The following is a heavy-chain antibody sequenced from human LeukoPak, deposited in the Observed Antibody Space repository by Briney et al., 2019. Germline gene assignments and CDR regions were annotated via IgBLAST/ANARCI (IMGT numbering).Heavy chain of an antibody. V-gene: IGHV1-8*02. CDR3: VRVPQRVPHNWFDP. D-gene: IGHD1-1*01. CDR2: MNPHSGSV. Sequence: ASVKVSCKASGYTFNTNDINWVRQATGQGLEWMGWMNPHSGSVGYAQKFQGRVVMTWDTSLSTAYMELSSLTSDDTAVYYCVRVPQRVPHNWFDPWGQGTLVTVSS. CDR1: GYTFNTND. J-gene: IGHJ5*02.